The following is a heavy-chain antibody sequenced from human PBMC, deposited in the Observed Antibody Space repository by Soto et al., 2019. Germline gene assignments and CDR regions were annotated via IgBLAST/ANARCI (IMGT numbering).Heavy chain of an antibody. D-gene: IGHD2-21*01. Sequence: PSETLSLTCVVSGGSISDYFWSWIRQPPGMALEWIGEINHLGSINYNPSLKSRVTMSVDTSKNQFSPTLNSVTAADTATYYCARGGISHWAYFYYMDVWDRGTTVTVSS. CDR2: INHLGSI. CDR3: ARGGISHWAYFYYMDV. V-gene: IGHV4-34*01. CDR1: GGSISDYF. J-gene: IGHJ6*03.